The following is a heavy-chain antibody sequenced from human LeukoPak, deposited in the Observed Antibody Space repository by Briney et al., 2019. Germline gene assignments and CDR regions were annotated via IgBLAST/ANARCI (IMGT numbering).Heavy chain of an antibody. D-gene: IGHD3-10*01. Sequence: SGTLSLTCAVSGGSISSSNWWSWVRQPPGKGLEWIGEIYHSGSTNYNPSLKSRVTISVDKSKNQFSLKLSSVTAADTAVYYCASHQYYYGSGSYPGYYYGMDVWGQGTTVTVSS. J-gene: IGHJ6*02. CDR1: GGSISSSNW. CDR3: ASHQYYYGSGSYPGYYYGMDV. V-gene: IGHV4-4*02. CDR2: IYHSGST.